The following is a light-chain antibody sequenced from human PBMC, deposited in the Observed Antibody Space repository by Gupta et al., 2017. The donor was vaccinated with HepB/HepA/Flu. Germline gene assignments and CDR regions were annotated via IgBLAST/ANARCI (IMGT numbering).Light chain of an antibody. Sequence: AIQMTQSPSSLSASVGDRVTITCRASQGIRDDLGWYQQKPGKAPKLLIYAASTVQSGVPSRFSGSGSATDFTLTISNLQPEDFATYYCLQDYSYPRTFGQGTKVEIK. CDR3: LQDYSYPRT. CDR2: AAS. J-gene: IGKJ1*01. CDR1: QGIRDD. V-gene: IGKV1-6*01.